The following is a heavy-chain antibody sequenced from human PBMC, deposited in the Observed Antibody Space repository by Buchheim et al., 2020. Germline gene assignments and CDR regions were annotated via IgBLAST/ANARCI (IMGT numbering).Heavy chain of an antibody. CDR1: GFTFSSYG. D-gene: IGHD6-6*01. CDR2: IWYDGSNK. J-gene: IGHJ6*01. CDR3: ARDGGSSFGYYYGMDV. V-gene: IGHV3-33*01. Sequence: QVQLVESGGGVVQPGRSLRLSCAASGFTFSSYGMHWVRQAPGKGLEWVAVIWYDGSNKYYADYVKGRFTISRDNSKNTLYMQMNSLRAEDTAVYYCARDGGSSFGYYYGMDVWGQGTT.